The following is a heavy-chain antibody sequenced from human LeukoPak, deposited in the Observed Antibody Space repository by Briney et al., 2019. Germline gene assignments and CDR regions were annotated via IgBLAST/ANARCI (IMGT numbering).Heavy chain of an antibody. V-gene: IGHV3-23*01. CDR1: GFTFSSYA. J-gene: IGHJ6*03. CDR3: AKDIYSSGWYGNYYYYYYMDV. Sequence: GGSLRLSCAASGFTFSSYAMSWVRQAPGKGLEWVSAISGSGGSTYYADSMKGRFTISRDNSKNTLYLQMNSLRAEDTAVYYCAKDIYSSGWYGNYYYYYYMDVWGKGTTVTVSS. CDR2: ISGSGGST. D-gene: IGHD6-19*01.